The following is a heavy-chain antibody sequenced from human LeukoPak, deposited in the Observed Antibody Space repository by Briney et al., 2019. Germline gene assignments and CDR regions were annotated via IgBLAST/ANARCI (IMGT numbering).Heavy chain of an antibody. CDR1: GFTFSLYT. Sequence: PGGSLRLSCAASGFTFSLYTMTWVRQTTGRGLEWVSSIGGPLNDIHYSNKVKGRFAISRDNAMNSLHLQMSSLRVEDTAVYYCARDWRYTSSPQYYFGIDVWGQGTTVTVSS. CDR3: ARDWRYTSSPQYYFGIDV. D-gene: IGHD6-6*01. CDR2: IGGPLNDI. V-gene: IGHV3-21*01. J-gene: IGHJ6*02.